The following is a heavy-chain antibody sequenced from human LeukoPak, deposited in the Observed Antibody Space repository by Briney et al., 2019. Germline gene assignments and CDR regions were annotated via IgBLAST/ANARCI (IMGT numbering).Heavy chain of an antibody. J-gene: IGHJ4*02. CDR1: GFTFSSYS. CDR2: ISSSSSYI. Sequence: GGSLRLSCAASGFTFSSYSTNWVRQAPGKGLEWVSSISSSSSYIYYADSVKGRFTISRDNAKNSLYLQMNSLRAEDTAVYYCAREKNVDTSGGAADYWGQGTLVTVSS. CDR3: AREKNVDTSGGAADY. V-gene: IGHV3-21*01. D-gene: IGHD5-18*01.